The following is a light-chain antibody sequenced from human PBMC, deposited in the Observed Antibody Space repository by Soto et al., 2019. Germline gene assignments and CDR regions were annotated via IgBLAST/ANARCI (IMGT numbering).Light chain of an antibody. Sequence: EIVLTQSPATLSLSPGERATPSCRASQTVKNYLAWYQQKPGQAPRLLIYDISNRATGIPARFSGSGSGADFTLTISSLEPEDFAVYYCQQRNNWPWLTFGGGTRVEIK. CDR1: QTVKNY. CDR2: DIS. J-gene: IGKJ4*01. CDR3: QQRNNWPWLT. V-gene: IGKV3-11*01.